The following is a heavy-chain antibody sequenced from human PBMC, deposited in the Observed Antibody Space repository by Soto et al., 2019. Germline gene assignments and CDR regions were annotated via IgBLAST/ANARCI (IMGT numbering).Heavy chain of an antibody. CDR2: ISGSGIST. Sequence: PGGSLRLSCAASGFTFSTYPMNWVRQAPGKGLEWVSGISGSGISTFYVDTVKGRFTISRDNSKNTVFLQINSLRAEDTAIYYCVKFPVITASYYYQEMDVWGQGTTVTVSS. V-gene: IGHV3-23*01. J-gene: IGHJ6*02. CDR1: GFTFSTYP. D-gene: IGHD2-2*01. CDR3: VKFPVITASYYYQEMDV.